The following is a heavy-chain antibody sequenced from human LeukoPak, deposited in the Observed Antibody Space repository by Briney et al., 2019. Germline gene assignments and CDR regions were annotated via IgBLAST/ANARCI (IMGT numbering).Heavy chain of an antibody. CDR1: GYTFTGYY. CDR2: ISAYNGNT. D-gene: IGHD3-9*01. Sequence: ASVKVSCKASGYTFTGYYMHWVRQAPGQGLEWMGWISAYNGNTNYAQKLQGRVTMTTDTSTSTAYMELRSLRSDDTAVYYCARMGGPYYDILTGYYSSFDYWGQGTLVTVSS. J-gene: IGHJ4*02. V-gene: IGHV1-18*04. CDR3: ARMGGPYYDILTGYYSSFDY.